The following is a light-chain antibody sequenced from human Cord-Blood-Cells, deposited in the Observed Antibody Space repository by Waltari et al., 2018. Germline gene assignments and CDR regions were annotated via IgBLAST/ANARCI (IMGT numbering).Light chain of an antibody. Sequence: SYELTQPPSVSVSPGQTASITCSGDKLAEKYACWYQQKPGQSPVLVIYQDSQRPSGIPERFSGSNSGNTATLTISGTQAMDEADYYCQAWDSSTYVFGTRTKVTVL. V-gene: IGLV3-1*01. CDR3: QAWDSSTYV. CDR2: QDS. J-gene: IGLJ1*01. CDR1: KLAEKY.